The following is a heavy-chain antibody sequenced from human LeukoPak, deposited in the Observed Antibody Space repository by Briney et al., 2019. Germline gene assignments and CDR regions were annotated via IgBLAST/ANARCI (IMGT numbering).Heavy chain of an antibody. D-gene: IGHD3-9*01. CDR2: FDPEDGET. J-gene: IGHJ4*02. Sequence: GASVKVSCKVSGYTLTELSMHWVRQAPGKGLEWMGGFDPEDGETIYAQKFQGRVTMTEDTSIDTAYMELSSLRSEDTAVYYCATLNKYYDILTGYSDYWGQGTLVTVSS. V-gene: IGHV1-24*01. CDR1: GYTLTELS. CDR3: ATLNKYYDILTGYSDY.